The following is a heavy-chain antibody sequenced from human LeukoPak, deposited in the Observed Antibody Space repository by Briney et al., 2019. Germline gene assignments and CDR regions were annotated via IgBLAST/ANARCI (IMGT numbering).Heavy chain of an antibody. D-gene: IGHD1-26*01. J-gene: IGHJ4*02. CDR1: GFTFSNYA. V-gene: IGHV3-30*02. CDR3: AKDKGLISGKYYFDY. CDR2: IWYDGSNN. Sequence: GGSLRLSCAASGFTFSNYAIHWARQAPGKGLECVGFIWYDGSNNYHADSVKGRFTISRDNSKNTVHLQMNSLRAEDMAVYYCAKDKGLISGKYYFDYWGQGALVTVPS.